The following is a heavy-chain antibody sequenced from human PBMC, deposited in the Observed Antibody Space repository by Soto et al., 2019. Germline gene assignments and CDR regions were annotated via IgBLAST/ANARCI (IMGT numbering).Heavy chain of an antibody. CDR2: ISTYSGDT. D-gene: IGHD5-12*01. J-gene: IGHJ5*02. V-gene: IGHV1-18*01. CDR3: ARHHGPTTSENWFDP. CDR1: GYTFFTYD. Sequence: ASVKVSCKASGYTFFTYDISWVRQAPGQGLEWMGWISTYSGDTKYAQKFQGRVTMTTDSSTTTAYLELRSLRSDDTAVYYCARHHGPTTSENWFDPWGQGTLVTVSS.